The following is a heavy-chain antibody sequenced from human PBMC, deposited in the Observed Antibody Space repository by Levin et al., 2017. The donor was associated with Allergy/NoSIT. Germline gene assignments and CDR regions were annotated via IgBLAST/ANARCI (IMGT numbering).Heavy chain of an antibody. CDR3: ARDEPADSLRTGYGMDV. V-gene: IGHV3-48*01. CDR2: ISSSSSTI. CDR1: GFSLSGYT. Sequence: GGSLRLSCAASGFSLSGYTMNWVRQAPGKGLEWVSYISSSSSTIYYADSVKGRFTISRDNAKNSLYLQMNSLRAEDTAVYYCARDEPADSLRTGYGMDVWGQGTTVTVSS. D-gene: IGHD3/OR15-3a*01. J-gene: IGHJ6*02.